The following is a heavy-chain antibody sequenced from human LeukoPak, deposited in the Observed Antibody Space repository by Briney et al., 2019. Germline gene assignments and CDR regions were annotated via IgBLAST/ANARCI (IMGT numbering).Heavy chain of an antibody. Sequence: ASVKVSCKASGYTFTSYGISWVRQAPGQGLEWMGWINPNSGGTNYAQKFQGRVTMTRGTSISTAYMELSRLRSDDTAVYYCARDSAPYYDILTGVDYWGQGTLVTVSS. CDR1: GYTFTSYG. J-gene: IGHJ4*02. CDR3: ARDSAPYYDILTGVDY. CDR2: INPNSGGT. V-gene: IGHV1-2*02. D-gene: IGHD3-9*01.